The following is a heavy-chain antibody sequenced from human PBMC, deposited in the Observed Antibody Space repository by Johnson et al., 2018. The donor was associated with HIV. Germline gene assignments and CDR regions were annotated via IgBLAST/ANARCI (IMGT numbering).Heavy chain of an antibody. D-gene: IGHD5-12*01. Sequence: QVQLVESGGGVVQPGRSLRLSCAASGFTFSTYGMHWVRQAPGKGLEWVAVTWYDGSNQYYVDSVKGRFTISRDNSKNTLYLQMNSLRAEDTAVYYCARVKVATINAFDIWGQGKMVTVSS. CDR1: GFTFSTYG. V-gene: IGHV3-33*01. CDR3: ARVKVATINAFDI. J-gene: IGHJ3*02. CDR2: TWYDGSNQ.